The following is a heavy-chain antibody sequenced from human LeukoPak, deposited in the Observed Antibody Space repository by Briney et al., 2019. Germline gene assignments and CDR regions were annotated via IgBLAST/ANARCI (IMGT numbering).Heavy chain of an antibody. Sequence: ASVKVSCKSSGYTFTSYGISWVRQAPGQGLEWMGWISAYNGNTNYAQKLQGRVTMTTDISTSTAYMELRSLRSDDTAVYYCARGRDVVVPAAIIGGAFDIWGQGTMVTVSS. CDR2: ISAYNGNT. V-gene: IGHV1-18*01. D-gene: IGHD2-2*02. CDR1: GYTFTSYG. CDR3: ARGRDVVVPAAIIGGAFDI. J-gene: IGHJ3*02.